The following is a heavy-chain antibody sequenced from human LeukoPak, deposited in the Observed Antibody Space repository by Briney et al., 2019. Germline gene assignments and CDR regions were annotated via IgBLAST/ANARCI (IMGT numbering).Heavy chain of an antibody. Sequence: SETLSLTCTVTGGSISSYYWSWIRQPAGKGLEWIVRIYTSGSTNYNPSLKSRVTMSVDTSKNQFSLKLSSVTAADMAVYYCARDGFWSGKIDIWGQGTLVTVSS. D-gene: IGHD3-3*01. CDR3: ARDGFWSGKIDI. J-gene: IGHJ5*02. V-gene: IGHV4-4*07. CDR2: IYTSGST. CDR1: GGSISSYY.